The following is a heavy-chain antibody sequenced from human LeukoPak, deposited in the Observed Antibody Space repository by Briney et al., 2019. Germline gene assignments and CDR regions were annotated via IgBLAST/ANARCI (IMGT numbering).Heavy chain of an antibody. J-gene: IGHJ4*02. CDR2: ISANRLHI. CDR3: ARDGEYYYGSGSFDY. D-gene: IGHD3-10*01. Sequence: GGSLRLSCAASGFTFSDQSMNWVRQAPGKGLEWVSSISANRLHIFYADSVKGQFTISRDNSKNTLYLQMNSLRAEDTAVFYCARDGEYYYGSGSFDYWGQGTLVTVSS. V-gene: IGHV3-21*01. CDR1: GFTFSDQS.